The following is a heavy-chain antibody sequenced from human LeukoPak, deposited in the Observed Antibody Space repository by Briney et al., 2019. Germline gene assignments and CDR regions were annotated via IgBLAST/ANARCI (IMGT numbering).Heavy chain of an antibody. J-gene: IGHJ4*02. V-gene: IGHV3-23*01. Sequence: HPGRSLRLSRAASGLTFDDYAMHGGRHAPGRGGGWVSAISGSCGSTYYADSVKGRFTISRDNSKNTLYLQMNSLRAEDTAVYYCAKVSWSRTFDYWGQGTLVTLSS. CDR2: ISGSCGST. D-gene: IGHD6-13*01. CDR1: GLTFDDYA. CDR3: AKVSWSRTFDY.